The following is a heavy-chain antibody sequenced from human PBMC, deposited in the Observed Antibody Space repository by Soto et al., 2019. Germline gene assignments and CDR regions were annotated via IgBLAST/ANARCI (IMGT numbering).Heavy chain of an antibody. J-gene: IGHJ3*02. CDR1: GGSISSGGYY. Sequence: QVQLQESGPGLVKPSQTLSLTCTVSGGSISSGGYYWSWIRQHPGKGLEWIGYIYYSGSTYYNPSLKSRVTISVDTSKNQFSLKLSSVTAADTAVYYCARDRGEGYYDSSGSPGAFDIWGQGTMVTVSS. V-gene: IGHV4-31*03. D-gene: IGHD3-22*01. CDR3: ARDRGEGYYDSSGSPGAFDI. CDR2: IYYSGST.